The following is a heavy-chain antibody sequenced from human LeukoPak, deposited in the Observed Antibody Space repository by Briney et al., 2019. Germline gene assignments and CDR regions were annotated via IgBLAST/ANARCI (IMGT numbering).Heavy chain of an antibody. D-gene: IGHD1-26*01. Sequence: GGSLRLSCAASGFTFSSYAMHWVRQAPGKGLEWVAVISYDGSNKYYADSVKGRFTISRDNSKNTLYLQMNSLRAEDTAVYYCAKDQFYSMFSSGTYPWYFDYWGQGTLVTVSS. V-gene: IGHV3-30*04. CDR3: AKDQFYSMFSSGTYPWYFDY. CDR2: ISYDGSNK. J-gene: IGHJ4*02. CDR1: GFTFSSYA.